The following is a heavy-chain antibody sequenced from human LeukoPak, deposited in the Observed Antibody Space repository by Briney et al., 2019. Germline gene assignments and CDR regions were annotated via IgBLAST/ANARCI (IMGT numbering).Heavy chain of an antibody. J-gene: IGHJ6*02. Sequence: GGSLRLSCAASGFTFSSYAMHWVRQAPGKGLEWVAVISYDGSNKYYADSVKGRFTISRDNSKNTLYLQMNSLRAEDTAVYYCASSTAGGLSDRYNWNLLIGVYYYGMDVWGQGTTVTVSS. D-gene: IGHD1-20*01. CDR3: ASSTAGGLSDRYNWNLLIGVYYYGMDV. CDR1: GFTFSSYA. CDR2: ISYDGSNK. V-gene: IGHV3-30-3*01.